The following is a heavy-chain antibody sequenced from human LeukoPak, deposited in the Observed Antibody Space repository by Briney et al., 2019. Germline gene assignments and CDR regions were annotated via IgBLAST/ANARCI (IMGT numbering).Heavy chain of an antibody. D-gene: IGHD2-2*01. V-gene: IGHV3-9*01. CDR3: AKDSNIVVVPVAIDY. CDR1: GFTFDDYA. CDR2: ISWNSGSI. J-gene: IGHJ4*02. Sequence: GRSLRLSCAASGFTFDDYAMHWVRQAPGKGLEWVSGISWNSGSIGYADSVKGRFTISRDNAKNSLYLQMNSLRAEDTALYYYAKDSNIVVVPVAIDYWGQGTLVTVSS.